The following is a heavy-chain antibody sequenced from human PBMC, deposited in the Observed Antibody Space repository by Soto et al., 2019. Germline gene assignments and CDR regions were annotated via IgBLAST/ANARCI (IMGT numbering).Heavy chain of an antibody. CDR1: GGSISSSNW. CDR3: AECRAALGPFDY. D-gene: IGHD6-13*01. CDR2: IYHSGST. V-gene: IGHV4-4*02. Sequence: SQTLRLTCAVAGGSISSSNWCSWVRQPPGKGLERIGEIYHSGSTNYNPSLKSRFTISVDKSNNQLPLKLSSVTAADTAVYYCAECRAALGPFDYWRQGTLVTGSS. J-gene: IGHJ4*02.